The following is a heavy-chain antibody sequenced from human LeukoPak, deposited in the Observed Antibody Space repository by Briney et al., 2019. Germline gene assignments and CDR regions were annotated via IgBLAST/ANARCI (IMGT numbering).Heavy chain of an antibody. CDR1: GGSISSSNW. Sequence: SGTLSLTCAVSGGSISSSNWWSWVRQPPGKGLEWIGYIYYSGSTNYNPSLKSRVTISVDTSKNQFSLKLSSVTAADTAVYYCAKSLWFGELAWLAHDAFDIWGQGTMVTVSS. CDR2: IYYSGST. J-gene: IGHJ3*02. V-gene: IGHV4-4*02. CDR3: AKSLWFGELAWLAHDAFDI. D-gene: IGHD3-10*01.